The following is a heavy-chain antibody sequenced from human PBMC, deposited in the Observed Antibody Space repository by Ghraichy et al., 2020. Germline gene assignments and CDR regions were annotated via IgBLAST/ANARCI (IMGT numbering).Heavy chain of an antibody. V-gene: IGHV3-73*01. CDR3: TRHPYYYYGLDV. J-gene: IGHJ6*02. CDR2: IRSKANSYAT. CDR1: GFTFSGSP. Sequence: GESLNISCAASGFTFSGSPMHWVRQASGKGLEWVGRIRSKANSYATSYAASVKGRVTISRDDSKNTTYLQINSLKIGDTAVYYCTRHPYYYYGLDVWGQGTTVTVSS.